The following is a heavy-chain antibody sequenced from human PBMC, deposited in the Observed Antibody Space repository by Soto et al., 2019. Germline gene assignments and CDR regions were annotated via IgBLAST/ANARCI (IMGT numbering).Heavy chain of an antibody. D-gene: IGHD3-22*01. Sequence: HPWGSLRLSCVASGFSFITYAIIFFRHSPFKGLEWVSAVSGSGENTYYADSVKGRFTISRDNSKHKLHLQMNSLRADDTAVYYCAEDYYYDSSGPDYWGRGTLVTVSS. J-gene: IGHJ4*02. CDR3: AEDYYYDSSGPDY. CDR2: VSGSGENT. CDR1: GFSFITYA. V-gene: IGHV3-23*01.